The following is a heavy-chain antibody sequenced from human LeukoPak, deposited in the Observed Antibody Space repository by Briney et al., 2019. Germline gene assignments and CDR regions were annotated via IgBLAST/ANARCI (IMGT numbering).Heavy chain of an antibody. CDR1: RGSISNFY. Sequence: SETLSLTCTVSRGSISNFYWSWVRQPAGKGLEWVGHVFTSGTTNYNPSLKSRVTMSIDTSKNQFSLKLSSVTAADTAVYYCARARYHTEMTYFRTVYYFDYWGQGTLVTVSS. CDR3: ARARYHTEMTYFRTVYYFDY. V-gene: IGHV4-4*07. J-gene: IGHJ4*02. CDR2: VFTSGTT. D-gene: IGHD2-8*01.